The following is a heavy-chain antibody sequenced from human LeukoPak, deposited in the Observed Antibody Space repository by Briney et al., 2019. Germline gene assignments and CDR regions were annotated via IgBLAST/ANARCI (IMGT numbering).Heavy chain of an antibody. CDR3: ARVDRYHYYLDV. CDR2: IMPLFNTA. Sequence: SVKVSCKASGGTFSSYSITWVRQAPGQGLEWMGGIMPLFNTANYAQQFQGRVTITTDESASTAYMELSSLRFEDTAMYYCARVDRYHYYLDVWGKGTTVTVSS. V-gene: IGHV1-69*05. J-gene: IGHJ6*03. CDR1: GGTFSSYS.